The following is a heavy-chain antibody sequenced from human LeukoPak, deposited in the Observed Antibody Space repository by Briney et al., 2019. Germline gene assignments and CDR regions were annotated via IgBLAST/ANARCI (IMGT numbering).Heavy chain of an antibody. CDR2: IYTSGST. D-gene: IGHD3-10*01. J-gene: IGHJ5*02. Sequence: SETLSLTCTVSGGSISSYYWSWIRQPAGKGLEWIGRIYTSGSTNYNPSLKSRVTISVDTSKNQFSLKLSSVTAADTAVYYCARQLKYGSGRTRWFDPWGQGTLVTVSS. V-gene: IGHV4-4*07. CDR3: ARQLKYGSGRTRWFDP. CDR1: GGSISSYY.